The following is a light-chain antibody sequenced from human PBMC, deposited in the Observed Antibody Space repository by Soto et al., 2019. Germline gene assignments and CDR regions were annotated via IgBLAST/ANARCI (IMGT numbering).Light chain of an antibody. Sequence: QSVLTQPPSASGSPGQSVTISCTGTSSDVGGYNFVSWYQQHPGKAPKLMIYEVSERPSGVPDRFAGSTSGNTASLTVSGLQAEDEADYSCSSYAGSNNVVFGGGTKLTVL. CDR1: SSDVGGYNF. J-gene: IGLJ2*01. V-gene: IGLV2-8*01. CDR2: EVS. CDR3: SSYAGSNNVV.